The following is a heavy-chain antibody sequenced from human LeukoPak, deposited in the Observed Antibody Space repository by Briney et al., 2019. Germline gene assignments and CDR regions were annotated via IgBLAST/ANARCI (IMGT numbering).Heavy chain of an antibody. J-gene: IGHJ6*03. CDR1: GGSISSYY. V-gene: IGHV4-4*07. D-gene: IGHD6-19*01. CDR2: IYTSGST. Sequence: SETLSLTCTVSGGSISSYYWSWIRQPAGKGLEWIGRIYTSGSTNYNPSLKGRVTMSVDTSKNQFSLKLSSVTAADTAVYYCARDISGFAPPYYYYYYMDVWGKGTTVTVSS. CDR3: ARDISGFAPPYYYYYYMDV.